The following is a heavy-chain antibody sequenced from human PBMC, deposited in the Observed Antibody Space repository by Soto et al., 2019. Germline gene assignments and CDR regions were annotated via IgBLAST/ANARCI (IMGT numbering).Heavy chain of an antibody. CDR3: ARASYYYDSSAYYSCDY. J-gene: IGHJ4*02. V-gene: IGHV1-18*01. D-gene: IGHD3-22*01. CDR2: ISAYNGNT. CDR1: GYTFTSYG. Sequence: GASLKVSCKASGYTFTSYGISWVRQAPGQGLEWMGWISAYNGNTNYAQKLQGRVTMTTDTSTSTAYMELRSLRSDDTAVYYCARASYYYDSSAYYSCDYWGQGTLVTVSS.